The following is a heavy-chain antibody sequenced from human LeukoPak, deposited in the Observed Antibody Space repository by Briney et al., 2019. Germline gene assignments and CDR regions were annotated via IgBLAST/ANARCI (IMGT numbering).Heavy chain of an antibody. J-gene: IGHJ4*02. CDR3: AKGAAALFDY. V-gene: IGHV3-30*18. Sequence: PGGSLRLSCAASGFTFSSYGMHWVRQAPGKGLEWVAVISYDGSNKYYADSVKGRFTISRDNSKNTLYLQMNSLRAEDTAVYYCAKGAAALFDYWGQGTLVTVSS. CDR2: ISYDGSNK. CDR1: GFTFSSYG. D-gene: IGHD6-13*01.